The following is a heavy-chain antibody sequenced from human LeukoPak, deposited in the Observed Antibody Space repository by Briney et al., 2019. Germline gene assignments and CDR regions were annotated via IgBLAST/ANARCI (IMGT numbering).Heavy chain of an antibody. Sequence: HPGGSLRLSCAASGFTFSGSAMHLVRQASGKGLEWVGRIRSKANNYATAYAASVKGRFTISRDDSKNTAYLQMNSLKTEDTAMYYCTKLEMASRLGYWGQGTLVTVSS. J-gene: IGHJ4*02. CDR1: GFTFSGSA. V-gene: IGHV3-73*01. CDR2: IRSKANNYAT. CDR3: TKLEMASRLGY. D-gene: IGHD5-24*01.